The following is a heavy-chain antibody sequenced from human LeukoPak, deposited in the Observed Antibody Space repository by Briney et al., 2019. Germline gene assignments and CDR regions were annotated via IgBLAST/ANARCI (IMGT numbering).Heavy chain of an antibody. CDR1: GYTFNSYY. V-gene: IGHV1-46*02. CDR3: ARVDSLSRPYFDY. J-gene: IGHJ4*02. Sequence: ASVKVSCKASGYTFNSYYMHWVRQAPRQGLEWMGIINPSGGSTSYAQKFQDRITVTRDTSTSTVYMELSSLRSEDTAVYYCARVDSLSRPYFDYWGQGTLVTVSS. CDR2: INPSGGST. D-gene: IGHD1-1*01.